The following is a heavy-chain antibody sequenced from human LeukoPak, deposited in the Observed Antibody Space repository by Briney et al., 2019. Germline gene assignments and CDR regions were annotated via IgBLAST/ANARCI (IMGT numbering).Heavy chain of an antibody. V-gene: IGHV1-46*01. CDR3: ARGDGYNYEVEY. CDR2: INPSGDT. Sequence: GASVKVSCKASGYTFTNYYIHWVRQAPGQGLEWMGIINPSGDTSYAQKFQGRVIMTRDTSTSTVYMELSSLSSEDTAVYYCARGDGYNYEVEYWGQGTLVAVSS. CDR1: GYTFTNYY. D-gene: IGHD5-24*01. J-gene: IGHJ4*02.